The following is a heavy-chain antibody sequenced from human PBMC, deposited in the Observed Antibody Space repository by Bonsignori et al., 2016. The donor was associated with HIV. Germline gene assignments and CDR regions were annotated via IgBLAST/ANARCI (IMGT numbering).Heavy chain of an antibody. D-gene: IGHD6-13*01. J-gene: IGHJ4*02. V-gene: IGHV1-18*01. CDR3: ARVPYSSSAGDY. Sequence: WVRQAPGQGLEWMGWISAYNGNTNYAQKLQGRVTMTTDTSTSTAYMELRSLRSDDTAVYYCARVPYSSSAGDYWGQGTLVTVSS. CDR2: ISAYNGNT.